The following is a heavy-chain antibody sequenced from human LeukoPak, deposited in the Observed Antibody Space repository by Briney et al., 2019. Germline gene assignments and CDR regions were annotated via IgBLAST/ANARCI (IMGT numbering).Heavy chain of an antibody. CDR2: ICYSGST. Sequence: SETLSLTCSVSGGSIGSSSYCWGWIRQPPGKGLEWIGTICYSGSTFYNPSLKSRVTLSVDTSKNQFSLKLSSVTAADTAVYYCARHTMVRGVITFDYWGQGTLVTVSS. CDR1: GGSIGSSSYC. V-gene: IGHV4-39*01. D-gene: IGHD3-10*01. J-gene: IGHJ4*02. CDR3: ARHTMVRGVITFDY.